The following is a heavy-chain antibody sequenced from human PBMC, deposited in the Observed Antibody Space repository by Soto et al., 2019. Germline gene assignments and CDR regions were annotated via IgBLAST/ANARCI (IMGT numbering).Heavy chain of an antibody. CDR3: ARRLACSGGSCYWFDP. J-gene: IGHJ5*02. D-gene: IGHD2-15*01. Sequence: GGSLRLSCAASGFTFSSYWMSWVGQAPGQGLEWVANIKQDGSEKYYVDSVKGRFTISRDNAKNSLYLQMNSLRAEDTAVYYCARRLACSGGSCYWFDPWGQGTPVTVSS. CDR2: IKQDGSEK. V-gene: IGHV3-7*03. CDR1: GFTFSSYW.